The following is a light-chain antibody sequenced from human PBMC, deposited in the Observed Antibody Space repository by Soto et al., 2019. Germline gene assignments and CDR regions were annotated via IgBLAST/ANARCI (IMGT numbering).Light chain of an antibody. J-gene: IGKJ1*01. CDR2: GAS. V-gene: IGKV3-15*01. Sequence: EIVMPQSPATLSVSPGERATLSCRASQSVFSSLAWYQQKPGQAPRLLIYGASTRATGIPARFSGSGSGTEFTLTISSLQSEDFAVYYCQQYNNWPPWTFGQGTKVDI. CDR1: QSVFSS. CDR3: QQYNNWPPWT.